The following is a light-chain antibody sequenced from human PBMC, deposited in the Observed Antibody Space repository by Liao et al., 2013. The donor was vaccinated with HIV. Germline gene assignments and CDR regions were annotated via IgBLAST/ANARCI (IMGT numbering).Light chain of an antibody. V-gene: IGLV3-1*01. CDR2: HNT. J-gene: IGLJ3*02. Sequence: SYELTQPPSVSVSPGQTASITCSGETLGEKYACWYQQRPGQSPVLVIYHNTKRPSGIPERFSGSNSGNTATLTISGTQAMDEADYYCQAWDNYSWVFGGGTKVTVL. CDR3: QAWDNYSWV. CDR1: TLGEKY.